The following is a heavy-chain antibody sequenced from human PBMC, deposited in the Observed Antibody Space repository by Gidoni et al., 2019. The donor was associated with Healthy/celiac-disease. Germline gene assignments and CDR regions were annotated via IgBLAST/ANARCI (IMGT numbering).Heavy chain of an antibody. CDR3: AKDLPIKGNPDYYYYGMDV. V-gene: IGHV3-30*18. Sequence: QVQLVESGGGVVQPGRSLRLSCAASGFTFSSYGMHWVRQAPGKGLEWVAVISYDGSNKYYADSVKGRFTISRDNSKNTLYLQMNSLRAEDTAVYYCAKDLPIKGNPDYYYYGMDVWGQGTTVTVSS. J-gene: IGHJ6*02. CDR2: ISYDGSNK. D-gene: IGHD1-1*01. CDR1: GFTFSSYG.